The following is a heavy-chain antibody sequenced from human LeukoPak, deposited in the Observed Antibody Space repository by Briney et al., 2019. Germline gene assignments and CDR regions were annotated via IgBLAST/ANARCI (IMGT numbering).Heavy chain of an antibody. J-gene: IGHJ4*02. Sequence: PGRSLRLSCAASGFTFSSYAMHWVRQAPGKGLEWVAVISYDGSNKYYADSVKGRFTISRDNSKNTLYLQMNSLRAEDTAVYYCARVVLGQWLANFDYWGQGTLVTVSS. CDR1: GFTFSSYA. V-gene: IGHV3-30-3*01. CDR3: ARVVLGQWLANFDY. CDR2: ISYDGSNK. D-gene: IGHD6-19*01.